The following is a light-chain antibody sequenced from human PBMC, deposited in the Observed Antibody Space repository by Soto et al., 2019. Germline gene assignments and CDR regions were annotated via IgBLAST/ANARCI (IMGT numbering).Light chain of an antibody. Sequence: QSALTQPPSASGSPGQSVTISCTGTKSDIGVYDFVSWYQHHPGKAPRLIIYEVVQRPSGVPDRISGSKSGTSASLAISGLQSEDEADYYCAAWDDSLNGSWVFGGGTKLTVL. V-gene: IGLV2-8*01. CDR2: EVV. CDR3: AAWDDSLNGSWV. J-gene: IGLJ3*02. CDR1: KSDIGVYDF.